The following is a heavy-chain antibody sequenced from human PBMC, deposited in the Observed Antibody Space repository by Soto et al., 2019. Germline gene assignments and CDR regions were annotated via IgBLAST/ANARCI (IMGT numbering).Heavy chain of an antibody. V-gene: IGHV1-2*02. D-gene: IGHD6-6*01. J-gene: IGHJ5*02. CDR3: ARAPNPYSSSSGWFDP. Sequence: SVKVSCKASGYTFTGYYMHWVRQAPGQGLEWMGWINPNSGGTNYAQKFQGRVTMTRDTSISTAYMELSRLRSDDTAVYYCARAPNPYSSSSGWFDPWGQGTLVTVSS. CDR2: INPNSGGT. CDR1: GYTFTGYY.